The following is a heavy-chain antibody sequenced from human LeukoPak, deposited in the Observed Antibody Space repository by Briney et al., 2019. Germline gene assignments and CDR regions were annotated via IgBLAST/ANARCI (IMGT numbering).Heavy chain of an antibody. J-gene: IGHJ5*02. CDR1: GYTFTSYD. CDR3: ARFSQLAYSTDP. D-gene: IGHD6-13*01. V-gene: IGHV1-8*01. CDR2: MNPNSGNT. Sequence: ASVKVSCKASGYTFTSYDINWVRQATGQGLEWMGWMNPNSGNTGYAQKFQGRVTMTRNTSISTDYMELSSLRSEDTAVYYCARFSQLAYSTDPWGQGTLVTVSS.